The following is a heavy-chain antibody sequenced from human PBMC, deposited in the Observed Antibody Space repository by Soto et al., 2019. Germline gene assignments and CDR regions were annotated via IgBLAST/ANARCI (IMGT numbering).Heavy chain of an antibody. V-gene: IGHV1-2*04. D-gene: IGHD4-4*01. CDR2: INPNSGGT. CDR3: ARGSPHGNDYSNYFLYFDY. J-gene: IGHJ4*02. Sequence: ASVKVSCKASGYTFTGYYMHWVRQAPGQGLEWMGWINPNSGGTNYAQKFQGWVTMTRDTSISTAYMELSRLRSDDTAVYYCARGSPHGNDYSNYFLYFDYWGQGTLVTVSS. CDR1: GYTFTGYY.